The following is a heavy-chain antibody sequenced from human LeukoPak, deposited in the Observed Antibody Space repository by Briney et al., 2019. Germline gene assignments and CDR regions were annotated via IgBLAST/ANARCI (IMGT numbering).Heavy chain of an antibody. CDR2: ISSSSYI. CDR3: AKDLDSSGWAFDY. Sequence: PGGSLRLSCAASGFTFSSYSMNWVRQAPGKGLEWVSSISSSSYIYYADSVKGRFTISRDNAKNSLYLQMNSLRAEDTALYYCAKDLDSSGWAFDYWGQGTLVTVSS. D-gene: IGHD6-19*01. V-gene: IGHV3-21*04. CDR1: GFTFSSYS. J-gene: IGHJ4*02.